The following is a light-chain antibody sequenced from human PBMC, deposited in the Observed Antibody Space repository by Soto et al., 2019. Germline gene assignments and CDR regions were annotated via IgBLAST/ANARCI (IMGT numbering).Light chain of an antibody. CDR2: DAS. CDR1: QSVSSSY. V-gene: IGKV3-20*01. J-gene: IGKJ2*01. CDR3: QLFDRSPLYT. Sequence: IVLAQSPGTLSLSPGERATLSCRASQSVSSSYLAWYQQKPGQAPRLLIYDASTRATGIPDRFSGSGSGTDSTLTISRLEPEDFAVYYCQLFDRSPLYTFGQGTKLDIK.